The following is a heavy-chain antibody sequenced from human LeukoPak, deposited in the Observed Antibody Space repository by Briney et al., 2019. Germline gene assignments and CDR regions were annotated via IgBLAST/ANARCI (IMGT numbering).Heavy chain of an antibody. CDR3: ARDRWPGGSGSYYNVGPRFNY. D-gene: IGHD3-10*01. J-gene: IGHJ4*02. CDR1: GFIFSSYW. Sequence: GGSLRLSCAASGFIFSSYWMSWVRQAPGKGLEWVANIKQDGSEKYYVDSVKGRFTISRDNAKNSLYLQMNSLRAEDTAVYYCARDRWPGGSGSYYNVGPRFNYWGQGTLVTVSS. V-gene: IGHV3-7*01. CDR2: IKQDGSEK.